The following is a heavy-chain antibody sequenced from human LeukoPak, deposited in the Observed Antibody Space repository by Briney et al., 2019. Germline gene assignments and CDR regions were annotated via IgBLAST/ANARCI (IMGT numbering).Heavy chain of an antibody. CDR1: GYTFIDYY. J-gene: IGHJ4*02. CDR3: ARGQLTDDLDY. Sequence: GASVKVSCKASGYTFIDYYIHWVRQAPGLGLEWMGWIDPDSGATTHAQKFQGRVTMTRDTSISTAYMGLSRLRSDDTAVYYCARGQLTDDLDYWGQGTLVTVSS. CDR2: IDPDSGAT. V-gene: IGHV1-2*02. D-gene: IGHD1-14*01.